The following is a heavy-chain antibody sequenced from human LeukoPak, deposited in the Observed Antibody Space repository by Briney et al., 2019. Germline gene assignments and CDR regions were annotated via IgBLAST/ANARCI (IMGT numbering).Heavy chain of an antibody. CDR3: ASEKWVKREGVYYYYGITV. D-gene: IGHD1-26*01. V-gene: IGHV1-8*01. J-gene: IGHJ6*02. CDR1: GYPFNTYD. CDR2: MNPNSGNT. Sequence: ASVTLSCKASGYPFNTYDINWVRQATGQGLEWMGWMNPNSGNTNCAQKFKDRVTMTRDTAMGTAYMELSSLTSEDTAVYYCASEKWVKREGVYYYYGITVWGQGTTVTVSS.